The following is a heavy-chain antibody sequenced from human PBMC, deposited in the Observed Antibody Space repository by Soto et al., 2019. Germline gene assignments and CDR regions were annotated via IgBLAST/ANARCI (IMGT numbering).Heavy chain of an antibody. J-gene: IGHJ3*02. CDR3: ASPWLVAGAFDI. CDR1: GYTFTSYG. Sequence: GASVKVSCKASGYTFTSYGIIWVRQAPGQGLEWMGWISAYNGNTNYAQKLQGRVTMTTDTSTSTAYMELRSLRSDDTAVYYCASPWLVAGAFDIWGQGTMVTVSS. D-gene: IGHD6-19*01. CDR2: ISAYNGNT. V-gene: IGHV1-18*01.